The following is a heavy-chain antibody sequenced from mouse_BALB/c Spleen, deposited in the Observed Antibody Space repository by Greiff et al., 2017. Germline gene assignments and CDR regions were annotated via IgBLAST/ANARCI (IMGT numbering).Heavy chain of an antibody. Sequence: VQLKQSGAELVKPGASVKLSCTASGFNIKDTYMHWVKQRPEQGLEWIGRIDPANGNTKYDPKFQGKATITADTSSNTAYLQLSSLTSEDTAVYYCAREGDYYGSSYGWFAYWGQGTLVTVSA. D-gene: IGHD1-1*01. V-gene: IGHV14-3*02. CDR3: AREGDYYGSSYGWFAY. CDR2: IDPANGNT. CDR1: GFNIKDTY. J-gene: IGHJ3*01.